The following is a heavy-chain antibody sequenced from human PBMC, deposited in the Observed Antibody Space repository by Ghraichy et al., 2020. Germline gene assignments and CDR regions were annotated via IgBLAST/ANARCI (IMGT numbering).Heavy chain of an antibody. CDR3: ARGTGNYDFWSGYLRYYYYGMDV. V-gene: IGHV4-34*01. D-gene: IGHD3-3*01. CDR1: GGSFSGYY. CDR2: INHSGST. J-gene: IGHJ6*02. Sequence: SETLSLTCAVYGGSFSGYYWSWIRQPPGKGLEWIGEINHSGSTNYNPSLKSRVTISVDTSKNQFSLKLSSVTAADTAVYYCARGTGNYDFWSGYLRYYYYGMDVWGQGTTVTVSS.